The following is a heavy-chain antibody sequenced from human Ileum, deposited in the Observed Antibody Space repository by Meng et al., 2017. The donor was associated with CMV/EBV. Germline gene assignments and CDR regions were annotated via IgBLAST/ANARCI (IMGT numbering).Heavy chain of an antibody. CDR2: ISYDGSIQ. CDR1: GFTFRTFS. J-gene: IGHJ4*02. D-gene: IGHD6-19*01. V-gene: IGHV3-30*04. Sequence: SCAASGFTFRTFSIHWVRQAPGKGLEWVAVISYDGSIQFYADSMKGRFTISRDNSKSTLYLQMNSLRVEDTAVYYCARVMAGKGYFDYWGQGTLVTVSS. CDR3: ARVMAGKGYFDY.